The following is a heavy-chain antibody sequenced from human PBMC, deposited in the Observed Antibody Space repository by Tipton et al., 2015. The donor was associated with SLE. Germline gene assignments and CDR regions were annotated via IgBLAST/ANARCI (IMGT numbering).Heavy chain of an antibody. CDR3: ARDGDEGSYSLDY. CDR2: IKEDGSEK. V-gene: IGHV3-7*01. Sequence: SLRLSCAASGFTVSRSWMSWVRQAPGKGLEWVATIKEDGSEKYYVDSVKGRFTISRDNAKNSLYLQLNSLRAEDTAVYYCARDGDEGSYSLDYWGQGTLVTVSS. J-gene: IGHJ4*02. CDR1: GFTVSRSW. D-gene: IGHD1-26*01.